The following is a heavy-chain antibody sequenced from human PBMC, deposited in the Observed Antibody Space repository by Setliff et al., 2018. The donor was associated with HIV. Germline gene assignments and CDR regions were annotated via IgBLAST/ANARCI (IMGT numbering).Heavy chain of an antibody. CDR1: VESFSGFY. V-gene: IGHV4-34*01. CDR2: INHSGST. Sequence: PSETLSLTCAVYVESFSGFYWSLIRQPPGKGLEWIGEINHSGSTNYNPSLKSRVTISVDTSKSQFSLKLSFVPAADTAVYYRARGWFGGYYFDYWGQGTLVTVSS. J-gene: IGHJ4*02. CDR3: ARGWFGGYYFDY. D-gene: IGHD3-10*01.